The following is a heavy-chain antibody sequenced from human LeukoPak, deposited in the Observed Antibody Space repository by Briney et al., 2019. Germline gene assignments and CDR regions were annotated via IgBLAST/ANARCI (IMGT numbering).Heavy chain of an antibody. J-gene: IGHJ3*02. Sequence: EASVKVSCKASGYTFTGCYMHWVRQAPGQGLEWMGWINPNSGGTNYAQKFQGWVTMTRDTSISTAYMELSRLRSDDTAVYYCARDVGGYDILTGYHGNAFDIWGQGTMVTVSS. CDR2: INPNSGGT. CDR3: ARDVGGYDILTGYHGNAFDI. CDR1: GYTFTGCY. D-gene: IGHD3-9*01. V-gene: IGHV1-2*04.